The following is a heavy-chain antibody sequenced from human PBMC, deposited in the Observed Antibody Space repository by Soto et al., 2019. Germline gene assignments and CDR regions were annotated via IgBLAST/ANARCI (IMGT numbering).Heavy chain of an antibody. D-gene: IGHD6-13*01. V-gene: IGHV3-11*01. Sequence: LRXSSTGSGFAVADHCVSWIRQSRGKGLEWVSYIDSGDGTTYYTDSVKGRFTVSRDNAKKTVYLQMSSLRVEDTALYYCVRTYYSSSWFPFDRWGQGTLVTVSS. CDR1: GFAVADHC. CDR3: VRTYYSSSWFPFDR. CDR2: IDSGDGTT. J-gene: IGHJ4*02.